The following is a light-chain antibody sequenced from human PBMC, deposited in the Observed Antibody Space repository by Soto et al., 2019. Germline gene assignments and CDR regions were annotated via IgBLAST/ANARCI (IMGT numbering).Light chain of an antibody. CDR1: QSVSSY. J-gene: IGKJ1*01. CDR2: DAS. CDR3: QQRSNWPRT. V-gene: IGKV3-11*01. Sequence: EIVLTQSPATLSLSPGERATLSCRASQSVSSYLAWYQQKPGQAPRLLIYDASNRATGIPARLSGSGSGTDFTHTISSLEPEDFAVYYCQQRSNWPRTFGQGTKVDIK.